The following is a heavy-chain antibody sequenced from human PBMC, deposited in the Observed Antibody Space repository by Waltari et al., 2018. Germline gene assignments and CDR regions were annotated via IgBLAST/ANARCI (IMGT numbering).Heavy chain of an antibody. V-gene: IGHV4-59*01. CDR2: IYYSGSA. D-gene: IGHD6-13*01. J-gene: IGHJ6*02. Sequence: QVQLQESGPGLVKPSETLSLTCTVSGGSISSYYWSWIRQPPGKGLEWIGYIYYSGSANDNPALKSRVTISVDTSKNQFSLKLSSVTAADTAVYYCARGDYSSSWYYYYGMDVWGQGTTVTVSS. CDR1: GGSISSYY. CDR3: ARGDYSSSWYYYYGMDV.